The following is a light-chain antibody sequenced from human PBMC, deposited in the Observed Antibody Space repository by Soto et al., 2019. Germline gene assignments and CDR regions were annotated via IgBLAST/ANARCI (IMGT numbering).Light chain of an antibody. CDR3: HQYNYWPT. V-gene: IGKV1-5*03. Sequence: DIQITQSPSTLSGSVGDRVTITCRASQTISSWLAWYQQKPGKAPKLLIYKASTLKSGVPSRFSGSGSGTEFTLTISSLQSEDFAVYYCHQYNYWPTFGQGTKVDIK. CDR2: KAS. CDR1: QTISSW. J-gene: IGKJ1*01.